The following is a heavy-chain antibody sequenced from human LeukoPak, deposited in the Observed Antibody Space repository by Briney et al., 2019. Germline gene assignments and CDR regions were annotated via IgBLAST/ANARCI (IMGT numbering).Heavy chain of an antibody. CDR3: ARGGTYNNILSFDP. CDR2: IYYTGRT. V-gene: IGHV4-59*01. Sequence: PSETLSLTCTVSGGSISYYSWTWIRQSPGKGLEWIGQIYYTGRTYYNPSLERRVTISLDTSRIQFSLIMTSVTAADTAMYYCARGGTYNNILSFDPWGQGTLVSVSS. J-gene: IGHJ5*02. D-gene: IGHD3-9*01. CDR1: GGSISYYS.